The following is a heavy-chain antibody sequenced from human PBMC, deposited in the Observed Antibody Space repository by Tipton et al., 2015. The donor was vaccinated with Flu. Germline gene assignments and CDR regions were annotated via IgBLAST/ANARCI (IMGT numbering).Heavy chain of an antibody. D-gene: IGHD3-10*01. J-gene: IGHJ4*02. Sequence: TLSLTCSVSGGSISGHYWNWIRQPPGKGLEWIGYIYFSGSTEYNPSLRSRVTISLDTSKKHFSLNLSSVIAADTAMYYCARGQNYYDSGTFSYYIDYWGQGILVTVSS. CDR1: GGSISGHY. V-gene: IGHV4-59*11. CDR2: IYFSGST. CDR3: ARGQNYYDSGTFSYYIDY.